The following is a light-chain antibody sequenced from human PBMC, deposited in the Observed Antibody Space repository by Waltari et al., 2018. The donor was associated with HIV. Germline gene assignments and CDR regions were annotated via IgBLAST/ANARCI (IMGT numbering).Light chain of an antibody. Sequence: QSVLTQPPSASGTPGQRVTISCSGTTSNVGTNFVSWYQHLPGAAPKLLMYRDNPRPSGVPDRFSGSKSGASASLAISGLRSEDEGDYYCATWDGSLGAFFVFGVGTKVTVL. J-gene: IGLJ1*01. CDR1: TSNVGTNF. CDR3: ATWDGSLGAFFV. V-gene: IGLV1-47*01. CDR2: RDN.